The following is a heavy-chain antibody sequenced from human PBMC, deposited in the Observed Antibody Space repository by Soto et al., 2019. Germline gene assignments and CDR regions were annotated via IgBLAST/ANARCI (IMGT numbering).Heavy chain of an antibody. Sequence: QLQLQESGPGLLKPSETLSLTCSVSGGSISSSSYYWGWIRQPPGKGLQWIGTIYYSGSTYYNPALKSRVPISVDTSKNQFSLKLSSVTAADTAVYYCASCDGGSTVDYWGQGALVTVSS. CDR2: IYYSGST. J-gene: IGHJ4*02. CDR3: ASCDGGSTVDY. CDR1: GGSISSSSYY. V-gene: IGHV4-39*01.